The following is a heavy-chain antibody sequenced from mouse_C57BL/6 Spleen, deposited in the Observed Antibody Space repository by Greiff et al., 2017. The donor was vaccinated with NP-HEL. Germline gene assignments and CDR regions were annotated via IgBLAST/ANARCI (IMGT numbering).Heavy chain of an antibody. CDR2: ISSGGSYT. CDR3: ARPADTVGGRGGAMDC. Sequence: EVQGVESGGDLVKPGGSLKLSCAASGFTFSSYGMSWVRQTPDKRLEWVATISSGGSYTYYPDSVKGRFTISRDNAKNTLYLQMSSLKSEDTAMYYCARPADTVGGRGGAMDCWGEGTSVTVSS. J-gene: IGHJ4*01. V-gene: IGHV5-6*01. CDR1: GFTFSSYG. D-gene: IGHD1-1*01.